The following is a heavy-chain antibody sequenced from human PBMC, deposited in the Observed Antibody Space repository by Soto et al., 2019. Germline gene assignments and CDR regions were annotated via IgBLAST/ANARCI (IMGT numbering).Heavy chain of an antibody. CDR1: GDSISNLDYF. Sequence: PSETLSLTCSVSGDSISNLDYFWAWIRQPPGQALEYIGYIYKSATTYYNPSFESRVAISVDTSKSQFSLNVTSVTAADTAVYFCARGRYCLTGRCFPNWFDSWGQGALVTVSX. CDR2: IYKSATT. J-gene: IGHJ5*01. CDR3: ARGRYCLTGRCFPNWFDS. V-gene: IGHV4-30-4*01. D-gene: IGHD7-27*01.